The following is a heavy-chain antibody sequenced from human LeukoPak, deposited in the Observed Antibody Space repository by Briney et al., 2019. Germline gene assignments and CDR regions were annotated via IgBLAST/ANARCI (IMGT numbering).Heavy chain of an antibody. J-gene: IGHJ4*02. CDR1: GYTFTSYA. Sequence: WASVKVSCKASGYTFTSYAMHWVRQAPGQRLEWMGWINAGNGNTKYSQKFQGRVTITRDTSTSTVYMELSSLRSEDTAVYYCARAGSYGPFAFWGQGTLVTVSS. CDR3: ARAGSYGPFAF. CDR2: INAGNGNT. V-gene: IGHV1-3*01. D-gene: IGHD5-18*01.